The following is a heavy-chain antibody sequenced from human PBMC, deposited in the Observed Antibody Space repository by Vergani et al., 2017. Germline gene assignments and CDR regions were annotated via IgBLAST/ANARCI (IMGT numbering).Heavy chain of an antibody. J-gene: IGHJ4*02. CDR3: ARHVNQDYYNDSDYFDY. CDR1: GGSITSGSFY. Sequence: QVQLHESGPGLVKPSQTLSLTCTVSGGSITSGSFYWSWIRQPAGKGLEWIGSMDYNGRAYYTPSLRRRVAISIDTSKMQFSLKLYSLTAADTAIYYCARHVNQDYYNDSDYFDYWGLGTLVTVSS. V-gene: IGHV4-61*02. CDR2: MDYNGRA. D-gene: IGHD3-22*01.